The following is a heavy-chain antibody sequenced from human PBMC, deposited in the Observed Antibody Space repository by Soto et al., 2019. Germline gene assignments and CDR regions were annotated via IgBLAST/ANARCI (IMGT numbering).Heavy chain of an antibody. CDR3: AKSGGSCYRCKWFDH. V-gene: IGHV1-2*02. J-gene: IGHJ5*02. D-gene: IGHD2-15*01. Sequence: ASVKVSCRASGYTFTGYYMHGVRQAPGQGLEWMGWINPNSGGTNYAQKFQGRVTMTRDTSISTAYMELSRLRSDDTAGYYCAKSGGSCYRCKWFDHCGQRTLVAVSP. CDR2: INPNSGGT. CDR1: GYTFTGYY.